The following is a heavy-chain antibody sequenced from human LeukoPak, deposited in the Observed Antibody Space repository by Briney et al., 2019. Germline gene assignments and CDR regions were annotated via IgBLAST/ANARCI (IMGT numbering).Heavy chain of an antibody. CDR3: ARDREYAVAGGYFDY. Sequence: ASVKVSCKASGYTFTSYSMHWVRQAPGQRLEWMGWINAGNGNTKFSQKFQGRVTITRDTSASTAYMELRSLRSDDTAVYYCARDREYAVAGGYFDYWGQGTLVTVSS. J-gene: IGHJ4*02. CDR2: INAGNGNT. CDR1: GYTFTSYS. V-gene: IGHV1-3*01. D-gene: IGHD6-19*01.